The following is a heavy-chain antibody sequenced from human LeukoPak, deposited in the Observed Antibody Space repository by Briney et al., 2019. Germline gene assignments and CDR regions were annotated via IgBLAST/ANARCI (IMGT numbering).Heavy chain of an antibody. CDR2: IWYDGSNK. Sequence: GRSLRLSCAASGFTFSSYGMHWVRQAPGKELEWVAVIWYDGSNKYYADSVKGRFTISRDNSKNTLYLQMNSLRAEDTAVYYCAKEAKYQLLSGLDYWGQGTLVTVSS. V-gene: IGHV3-33*06. J-gene: IGHJ4*02. D-gene: IGHD2-2*01. CDR1: GFTFSSYG. CDR3: AKEAKYQLLSGLDY.